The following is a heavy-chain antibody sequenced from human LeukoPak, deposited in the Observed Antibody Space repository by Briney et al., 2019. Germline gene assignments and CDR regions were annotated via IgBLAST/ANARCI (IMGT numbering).Heavy chain of an antibody. J-gene: IGHJ6*02. CDR3: ATLGGYESGNYLSSFCMDV. V-gene: IGHV3-23*01. CDR2: ISGSGGST. Sequence: GGSLRLSCAASGFTFSSYAMSWVRQAPGKGLEWVSTISGSGGSTYHADSVKGRFTISRDNAKKSLYLQMNSLRAEDPAVYYCATLGGYESGNYLSSFCMDVWGQGTAVT. D-gene: IGHD1-26*01. CDR1: GFTFSSYA.